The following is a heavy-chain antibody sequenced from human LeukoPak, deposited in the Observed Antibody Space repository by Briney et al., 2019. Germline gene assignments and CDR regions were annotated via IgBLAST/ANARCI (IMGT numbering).Heavy chain of an antibody. J-gene: IGHJ4*02. D-gene: IGHD2/OR15-2a*01. CDR1: GFTFSSHW. CDR2: IKQDGSEK. Sequence: GGSLRLSCAASGFTFSSHWMSWVRQAPGKGLEWVANIKQDGSEKYYVDSVKGRFTTSRDNAKNSLYLQMNSLRAEDTAVYFCARPRGCGTTRCNNFDYWGQGTLVTVSS. V-gene: IGHV3-7*01. CDR3: ARPRGCGTTRCNNFDY.